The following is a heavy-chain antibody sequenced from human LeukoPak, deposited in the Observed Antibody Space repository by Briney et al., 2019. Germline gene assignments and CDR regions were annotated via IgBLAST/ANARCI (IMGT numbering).Heavy chain of an antibody. D-gene: IGHD3-22*01. V-gene: IGHV1-46*01. CDR1: VYTFTSYY. CDR3: ASIFSGYDSSGYYGIDY. CDR2: INPSGGST. J-gene: IGHJ4*02. Sequence: GASVKVSCKASVYTFTSYYMHEVRPAPGQGLEGMGIINPSGGSTSFAQKFQGRVTMTRDTSPSTVYVELGRLRSEGTAVYYLASIFSGYDSSGYYGIDYWGQGTLVTVSS.